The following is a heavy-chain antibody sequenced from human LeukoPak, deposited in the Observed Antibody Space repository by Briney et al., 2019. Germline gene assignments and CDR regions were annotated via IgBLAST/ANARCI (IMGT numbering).Heavy chain of an antibody. V-gene: IGHV1-18*01. D-gene: IGHD2-2*01. CDR3: ARGRLGGYCSTNNCSPIWGYYFDS. CDR2: ISAYNGNT. J-gene: IGHJ4*02. CDR1: GYTFTSYG. Sequence: ASVKVSCKASGYTFTSYGISWVRQAPGQGLEWMGWISAYNGNTNYAQKLQGRVTMTTDTSTSTAYMELRSLRSDDTAVYYCARGRLGGYCSTNNCSPIWGYYFDSWGQGSLVTVSS.